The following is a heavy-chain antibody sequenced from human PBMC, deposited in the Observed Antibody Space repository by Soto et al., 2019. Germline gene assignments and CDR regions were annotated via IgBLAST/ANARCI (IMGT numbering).Heavy chain of an antibody. CDR1: GGTFSSYA. J-gene: IGHJ6*02. D-gene: IGHD3-3*01. CDR2: IIPIFGTA. V-gene: IGHV1-69*13. Sequence: SVKVSCKASGGTFSSYAISWVRQAPGQGLEWMGGIIPIFGTANYAQKFQGRVTITADESTSTAYMELSSLRSEDTAVYYCARRSSGYYSIADYYYYGMDVWGQGTTVTVSS. CDR3: ARRSSGYYSIADYYYYGMDV.